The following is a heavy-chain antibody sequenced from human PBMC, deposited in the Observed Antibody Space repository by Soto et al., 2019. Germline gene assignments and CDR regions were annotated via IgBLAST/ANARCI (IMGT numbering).Heavy chain of an antibody. V-gene: IGHV4-59*01. Sequence: PSETLSLTCTVSGGSISSYYWSWIRQPPGKGLEWIGYIYYSGSTNYNPSLKSRVTISVDTSKNQFSLKLSSVTAADTAVYYCARVSYGSGSYYNSAIDYWGQGTLVTVSS. CDR1: GGSISSYY. CDR2: IYYSGST. D-gene: IGHD3-10*01. J-gene: IGHJ4*02. CDR3: ARVSYGSGSYYNSAIDY.